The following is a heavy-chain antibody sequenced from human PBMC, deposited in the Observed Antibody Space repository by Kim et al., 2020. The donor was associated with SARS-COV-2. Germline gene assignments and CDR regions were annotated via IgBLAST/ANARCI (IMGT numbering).Heavy chain of an antibody. Sequence: YGPSFQGQVTISADTSISTAYLQWSSLKASDTAMYYCAGGGFGGYFDCLDYWGQGTLVTVSS. V-gene: IGHV5-51*01. D-gene: IGHD3-9*01. CDR3: AGGGFGGYFDCLDY. J-gene: IGHJ4*02.